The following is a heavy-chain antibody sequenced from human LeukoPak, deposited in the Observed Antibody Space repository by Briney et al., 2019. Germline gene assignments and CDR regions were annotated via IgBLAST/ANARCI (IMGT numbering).Heavy chain of an antibody. J-gene: IGHJ5*02. CDR2: INHSGST. Sequence: SETLSLTCAVYGGSFSGYYWSWIRQPPGKGLEWIGEINHSGSTNYNPSLKSRVTISVDTSKNQFSLKLSSVTAADTAVYYCARSYDYVWGIERFDPWGQGTLVTVSS. V-gene: IGHV4-34*01. CDR3: ARSYDYVWGIERFDP. D-gene: IGHD3-16*01. CDR1: GGSFSGYY.